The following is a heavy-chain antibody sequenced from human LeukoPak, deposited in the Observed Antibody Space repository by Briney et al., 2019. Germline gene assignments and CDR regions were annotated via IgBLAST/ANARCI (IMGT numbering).Heavy chain of an antibody. Sequence: GASVKVSCKASGYTFTSYGISWVRQAPGQGLEWMGWISAYNGNTNYAQKLQGRVTMTTDTSTSTAYMELRSLRSDDTAVYYCARVLGYYDSSGYYPDYWGQGTLVTVSS. D-gene: IGHD3-22*01. CDR2: ISAYNGNT. CDR1: GYTFTSYG. J-gene: IGHJ4*02. CDR3: ARVLGYYDSSGYYPDY. V-gene: IGHV1-18*01.